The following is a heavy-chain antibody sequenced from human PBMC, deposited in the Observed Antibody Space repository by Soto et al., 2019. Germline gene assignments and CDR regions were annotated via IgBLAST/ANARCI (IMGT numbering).Heavy chain of an antibody. CDR2: ISGSGGST. CDR3: AKDRLYAAAGTLVDY. J-gene: IGHJ4*02. CDR1: GFTFSSYA. D-gene: IGHD6-13*01. Sequence: VGSLRLSCAASGFTFSSYAMSWVRQAPGKGLEWVSAISGSGGSTYYADSVKGRFTISRDNSKNTLYLQMNSLRAEDTAVYYCAKDRLYAAAGTLVDYWGQGTLVTVSS. V-gene: IGHV3-23*01.